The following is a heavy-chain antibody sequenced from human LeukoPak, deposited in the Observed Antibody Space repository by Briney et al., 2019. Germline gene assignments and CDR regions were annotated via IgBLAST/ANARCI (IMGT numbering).Heavy chain of an antibody. J-gene: IGHJ6*03. V-gene: IGHV4-39*01. CDR1: GGSISTSAFY. D-gene: IGHD2/OR15-2a*01. Sequence: PSETLSLTCTVSGGSISTSAFYWGWIRQPPGKGLEWIGSIYDSGNEFYNPSLKSRVNISADTSKNQFSLKLNSVTAADTAMYYCARQISDYYYYYMDVWGEGITVTVSS. CDR2: IYDSGNE. CDR3: ARQISDYYYYYMDV.